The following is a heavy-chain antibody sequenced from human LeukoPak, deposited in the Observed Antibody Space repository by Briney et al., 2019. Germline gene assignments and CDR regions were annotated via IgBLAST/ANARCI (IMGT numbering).Heavy chain of an antibody. CDR1: GYTFTGYY. CDR3: ARMTTVTTSWDY. J-gene: IGHJ4*02. D-gene: IGHD4-17*01. V-gene: IGHV1-2*06. Sequence: GASVKVSCKASGYTFTGYYMHWVRQAPGQGLEWMGRINPNSGGTNYAQKFQGRVTMTRDTSISTAYMELSRLRSDDTAVYYCARMTTVTTSWDYWGQGTLVTVSS. CDR2: INPNSGGT.